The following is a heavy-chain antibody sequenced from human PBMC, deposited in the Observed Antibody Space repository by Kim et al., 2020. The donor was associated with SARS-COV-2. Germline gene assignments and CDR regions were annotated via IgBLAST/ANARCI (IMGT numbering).Heavy chain of an antibody. V-gene: IGHV3-11*01. D-gene: IGHD6-13*01. CDR2: ISSSGSTI. CDR3: ARVRGAAGPFYYYNYGMGV. CDR1: GFTFSDYY. J-gene: IGHJ6*02. Sequence: GGSLRLSCAASGFTFSDYYMSWIRQAPGKGLEWVSYISSSGSTIYYADSVKGRFTISRDNAKNSLYLQMNSLRAEDTAVYYCARVRGAAGPFYYYNYGMGVWGQRATVTVSS.